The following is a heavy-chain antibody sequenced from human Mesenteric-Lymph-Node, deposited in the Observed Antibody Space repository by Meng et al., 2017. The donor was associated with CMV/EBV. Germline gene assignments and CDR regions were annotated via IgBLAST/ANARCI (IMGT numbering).Heavy chain of an antibody. D-gene: IGHD3-3*01. Sequence: SETLSLTCTVSGGSISSYYWSWIRQPPGKGLEWIGYIYYSGSTNYNPSLKSRVTISVDTSKNQFSLKLSSVTAADTAVYYCARHYDFWSGYYTYNYYGMDVWGQGTTVTVSS. V-gene: IGHV4-59*08. CDR1: GGSISSYY. CDR2: IYYSGST. CDR3: ARHYDFWSGYYTYNYYGMDV. J-gene: IGHJ6*02.